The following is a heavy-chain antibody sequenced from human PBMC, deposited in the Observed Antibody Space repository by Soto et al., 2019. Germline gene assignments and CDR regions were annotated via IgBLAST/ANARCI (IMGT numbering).Heavy chain of an antibody. CDR2: IWNHGRED. J-gene: IGHJ4*02. Sequence: QVHLVESGGGVVQPGRSLRLSCAASGFTFSTYGMHWVRQAPGKGLEWVALIWNHGREDSYADSVKGRFTISRDNSKNTLYLQRNSLRAVDTAVYYCVRGPWLVGDVTSFDYWGQGTLVTVSS. CDR3: VRGPWLVGDVTSFDY. CDR1: GFTFSTYG. D-gene: IGHD6-19*01. V-gene: IGHV3-33*01.